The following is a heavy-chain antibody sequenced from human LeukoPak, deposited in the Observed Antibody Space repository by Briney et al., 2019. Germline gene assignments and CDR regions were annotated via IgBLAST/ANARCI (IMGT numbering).Heavy chain of an antibody. CDR2: IYYSGST. Sequence: SETLSLTCTVSGGSISSYFWSWIRQPPGKGLEWIGYIYYSGSTNYNPSLKSRVTISVDTSKNQLSLKLTSATAADTAVYYCATERPSVRGVIHDAFDIWGQGTMVTVSS. D-gene: IGHD3-10*01. CDR1: GGSISSYF. J-gene: IGHJ3*02. V-gene: IGHV4-59*01. CDR3: ATERPSVRGVIHDAFDI.